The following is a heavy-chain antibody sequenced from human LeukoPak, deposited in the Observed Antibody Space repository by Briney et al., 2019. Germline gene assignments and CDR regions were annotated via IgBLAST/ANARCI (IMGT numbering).Heavy chain of an antibody. CDR1: GGSISSYY. V-gene: IGHV4-59*01. Sequence: SETLSLTCTVSGGSISSYYWSWIRQPPGKGLEWIGFIYYSGSTNYNPSLKSRVTIPVGTSKNQFSLKLSSVTAADTAVYYCARGGSSDAFDIWGQGTMVTVSS. CDR3: ARGGSSDAFDI. D-gene: IGHD5-12*01. CDR2: IYYSGST. J-gene: IGHJ3*02.